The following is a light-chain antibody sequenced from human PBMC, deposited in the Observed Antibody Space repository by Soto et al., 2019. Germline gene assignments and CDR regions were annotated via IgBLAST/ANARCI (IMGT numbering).Light chain of an antibody. J-gene: IGKJ2*01. CDR2: GAS. CDR1: QSVSSSY. CDR3: QQYGSSPYT. Sequence: EIVLTQSPGTLSLSPGERATLCCRASQSVSSSYLAWYQQKPGQPPRLLIYGASSRATGIPDRFSGSGSGTDFTLTISRLEPEDFAVYYCQQYGSSPYTFGQGTKLEIK. V-gene: IGKV3-20*01.